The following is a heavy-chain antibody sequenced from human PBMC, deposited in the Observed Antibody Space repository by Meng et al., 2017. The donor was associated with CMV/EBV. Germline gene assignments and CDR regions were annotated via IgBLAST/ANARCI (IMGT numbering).Heavy chain of an antibody. J-gene: IGHJ3*02. CDR2: IYYSGSA. CDR1: GGSIRSGDYY. D-gene: IGHD6-19*01. V-gene: IGHV4-30-4*08. Sequence: SGGSIRSGDYYWGWSRQPPATGLEWVGFIYYSGSAYSDPSLKSRVTISVDTSKNRFSLKLSSVTAADTAVYYCARVTVALPRGAFDIWGQGTMVTVSS. CDR3: ARVTVALPRGAFDI.